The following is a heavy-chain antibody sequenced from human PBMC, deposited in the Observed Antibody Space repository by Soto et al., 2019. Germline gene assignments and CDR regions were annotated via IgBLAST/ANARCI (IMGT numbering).Heavy chain of an antibody. Sequence: EVQLVESGGGLVQPGGSRRLSCEASGFTFSSYWMHWVHQAPGKGLVWVSRINSDGSSTSYADSVKGRFTISRDNAKNTLYLQMNSLRAEDTAVYYCARGYYGSQYYYMDVWGKGTTVTVSS. J-gene: IGHJ6*03. CDR3: ARGYYGSQYYYMDV. D-gene: IGHD3-10*01. CDR2: INSDGSST. V-gene: IGHV3-74*01. CDR1: GFTFSSYW.